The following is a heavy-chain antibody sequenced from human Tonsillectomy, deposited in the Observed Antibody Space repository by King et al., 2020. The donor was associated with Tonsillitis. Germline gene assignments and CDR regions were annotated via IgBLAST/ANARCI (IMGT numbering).Heavy chain of an antibody. CDR3: VRGVMKGSGYYGFDY. V-gene: IGHV4-61*02. D-gene: IGHD5-12*01. CDR2: IYTSGSP. J-gene: IGHJ4*02. CDR1: GGSISSGRHY. Sequence: QVQLQESGPGLVTPSQPLSLTCTVSGGSISSGRHYWSWIRQPAGNRLEYIWRIYTSGSPNYNPSLRSRVPMSLDTSKNQVSLKLTSVSAADTAVYYCVRGVMKGSGYYGFDYWGQGTLVTVSS.